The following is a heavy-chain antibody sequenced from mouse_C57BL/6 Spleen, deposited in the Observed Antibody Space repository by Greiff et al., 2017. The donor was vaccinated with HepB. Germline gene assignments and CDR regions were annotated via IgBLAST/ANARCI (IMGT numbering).Heavy chain of an antibody. CDR1: GYSITSGYA. Sequence: EVKLQESGPGMVKPSQSLSLTCTVTGYSITSGYAWHWIRHFPGNKLEWMGYISYSGSTNYNPSLKSRISITHDTSKNHFFLKLNSVTTEDTATYYCARDALYDYDSATWFAYWGQGTLVTVSA. J-gene: IGHJ3*01. CDR3: ARDALYDYDSATWFAY. CDR2: ISYSGST. V-gene: IGHV3-1*01. D-gene: IGHD2-4*01.